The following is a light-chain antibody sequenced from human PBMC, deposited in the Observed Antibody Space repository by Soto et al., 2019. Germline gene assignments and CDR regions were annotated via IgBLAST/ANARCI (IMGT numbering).Light chain of an antibody. J-gene: IGLJ1*01. Sequence: QSALTQPASVSGSPGQSITISCTATSSDVGSYNLVSWYQQHPGKAPKLIIYEDSQRPSGVSDRFSGSKSGNTASLTISGLEAEDDADYYCSSYAGVSTYVFGTGTKLTVL. CDR2: EDS. CDR3: SSYAGVSTYV. V-gene: IGLV2-23*01. CDR1: SSDVGSYNL.